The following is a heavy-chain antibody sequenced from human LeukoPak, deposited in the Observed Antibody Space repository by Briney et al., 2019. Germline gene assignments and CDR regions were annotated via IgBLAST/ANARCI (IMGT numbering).Heavy chain of an antibody. V-gene: IGHV4-31*03. CDR1: GGSISSGGYY. D-gene: IGHD3-22*01. CDR2: IYYSGST. CDR3: ARTSNYYDSSDALD. J-gene: IGHJ4*02. Sequence: SQTLSLTCTVSGGSISSGGYYWSWIRQHPGKGLEWIGYIYYSGSTYYNPSLKSRVTISVDTSKNQFSLKLSSVTAADTAVYYCARTSNYYDSSDALDWGQGTLVTVSS.